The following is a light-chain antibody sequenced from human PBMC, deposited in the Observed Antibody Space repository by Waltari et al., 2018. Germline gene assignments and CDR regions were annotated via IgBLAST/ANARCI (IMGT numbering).Light chain of an antibody. Sequence: QSALTQPASVSGSPGQSITISCTGTGSDVGSYVYVSWYQQHPGKGPKLMIFDVSNRPSWVSNRFSCSKSGNTASLTISGLQAEDEADYYCSSYTSSGTVIFGGGTKLTVL. J-gene: IGLJ2*01. V-gene: IGLV2-14*03. CDR1: GSDVGSYVY. CDR2: DVS. CDR3: SSYTSSGTVI.